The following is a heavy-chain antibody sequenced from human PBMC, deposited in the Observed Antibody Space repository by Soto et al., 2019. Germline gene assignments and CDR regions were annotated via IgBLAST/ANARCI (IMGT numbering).Heavy chain of an antibody. CDR3: ARAHSYYYDSSGPFDY. CDR2: IYSGGST. V-gene: IGHV3-53*01. D-gene: IGHD3-22*01. J-gene: IGHJ4*02. Sequence: GGSLRLSCAASGFTVSSNYMSWVRQAPGKGLEWVSVIYSGGSTYYADSVKGRFTISRDNSKNTLYLQMNSLRAEDTAVYYCARAHSYYYDSSGPFDYWGQGTLVTVSS. CDR1: GFTVSSNY.